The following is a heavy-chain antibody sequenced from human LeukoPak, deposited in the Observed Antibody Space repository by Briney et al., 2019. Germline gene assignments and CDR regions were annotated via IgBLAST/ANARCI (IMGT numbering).Heavy chain of an antibody. CDR1: GFTFSTYS. CDR3: ARDGLGYFDWPLDY. CDR2: ISYDGSNK. D-gene: IGHD3-9*01. J-gene: IGHJ4*02. V-gene: IGHV3-30*03. Sequence: GGSLRLSCAASGFTFSTYSMNWVRQAPGKGLEWVAVISYDGSNKYYADSVKGRFTISRDNSKNTLYLQMNSLRAEDTAVYYCARDGLGYFDWPLDYWGQGTLVTVSS.